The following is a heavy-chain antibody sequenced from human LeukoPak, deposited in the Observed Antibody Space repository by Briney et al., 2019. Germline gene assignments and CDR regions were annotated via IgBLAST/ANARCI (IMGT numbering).Heavy chain of an antibody. CDR3: ARHVPWFGEWRAFDI. V-gene: IGHV4-59*08. J-gene: IGHJ3*02. Sequence: SETLSLTCTVSGGSISSYYWSWIRQPPGKGLEWIGYIYYSGSTNYNPSLKSRVTISVDTSKNQFSLKLSSVTAADTAVYYCARHVPWFGEWRAFDIWGQGTMVTVSS. CDR2: IYYSGST. CDR1: GGSISSYY. D-gene: IGHD3-10*01.